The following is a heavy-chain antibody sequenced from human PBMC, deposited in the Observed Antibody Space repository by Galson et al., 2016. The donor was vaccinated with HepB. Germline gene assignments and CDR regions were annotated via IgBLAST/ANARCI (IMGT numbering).Heavy chain of an antibody. CDR2: FDPEDGET. CDR3: ATSKPVVVAATRGSFSYGMDV. CDR1: GYTLTELS. D-gene: IGHD2-15*01. Sequence: SVKVSCKVSGYTLTELSMHWVRQAPGKGLEWMGGFDPEDGETIYAQKFQGRVTTTEDTSTDTVYMELSSLRSEDTAVYYCATSKPVVVAATRGSFSYGMDVWGQGTTVTVSS. V-gene: IGHV1-24*01. J-gene: IGHJ6*02.